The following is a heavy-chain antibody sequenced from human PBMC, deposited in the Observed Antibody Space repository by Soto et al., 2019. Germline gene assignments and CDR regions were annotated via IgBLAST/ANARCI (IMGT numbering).Heavy chain of an antibody. CDR2: AYYSGDT. CDR1: GGSIIRYY. V-gene: IGHV4-59*01. CDR3: ARDRSTYGGGGTGEVKENWFDP. J-gene: IGHJ5*02. Sequence: SETVSLTCSFSGGSIIRYYWSWIRQPPGKGLEWIGYAYYSGDTGYNPSLQSRVTMAVDTSKNQVSLKLTSVTAADTAVYYCARDRSTYGGGGTGEVKENWFDPWGQGALVTVSS. D-gene: IGHD2-8*01.